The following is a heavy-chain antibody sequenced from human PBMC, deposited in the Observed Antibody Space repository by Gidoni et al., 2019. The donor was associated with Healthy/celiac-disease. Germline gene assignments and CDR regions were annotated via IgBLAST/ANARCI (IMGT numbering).Heavy chain of an antibody. V-gene: IGHV3-74*01. J-gene: IGHJ3*02. Sequence: EVQLVESGGGLVQPGGSLSLSCAASGFPFSSYWMNWVRQAPGKGLVWVSRIKSDGSSTSYADSVKGRFTSARDNAKNTLYLQMNSLRAEDTAVYYCALSGSYSPVAFDIWGQGTMVTVSS. D-gene: IGHD1-26*01. CDR2: IKSDGSST. CDR1: GFPFSSYW. CDR3: ALSGSYSPVAFDI.